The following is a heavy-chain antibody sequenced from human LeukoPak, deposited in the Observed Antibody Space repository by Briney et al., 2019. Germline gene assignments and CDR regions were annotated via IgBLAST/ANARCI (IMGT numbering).Heavy chain of an antibody. CDR1: GYTLTELS. V-gene: IGHV1-24*01. J-gene: IGHJ5*02. D-gene: IGHD6-19*01. Sequence: ASVKVSCKVSGYTLTELSTHWVRQAPGKGLEWMGGFDPEDGETIYAQKFQGRVTMTEDTSTDTAYMELSSLRSEDTAVYYCATFGSGWYANWFDPWGQGTLVTVSS. CDR2: FDPEDGET. CDR3: ATFGSGWYANWFDP.